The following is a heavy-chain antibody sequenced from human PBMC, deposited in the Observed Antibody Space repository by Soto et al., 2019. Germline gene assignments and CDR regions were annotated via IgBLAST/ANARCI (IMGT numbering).Heavy chain of an antibody. CDR1: GASVSSGTYY. D-gene: IGHD5-18*01. V-gene: IGHV4-61*03. J-gene: IGHJ5*02. CDR3: ARGAGFSYASTWFDI. CDR2: IYYTGSI. Sequence: TSETLSLTCTVSGASVSSGTYYWSWIRQAPGKGLEWVGHIYYTGSINYNPSLNNRVTISVDTSKNHFSLQLTSVTAADTAVYYCARGAGFSYASTWFDIWGQGTLVTVSS.